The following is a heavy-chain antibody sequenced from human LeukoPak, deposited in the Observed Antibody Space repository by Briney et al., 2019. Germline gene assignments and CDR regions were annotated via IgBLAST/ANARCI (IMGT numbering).Heavy chain of an antibody. D-gene: IGHD3-9*01. CDR1: GGSISTYY. Sequence: PSETLSLTCTVSGGSISTYYWSWIRQPPGKGLEWIGYIYYSGNTNYNPSLKSRATISVDTSKSQLSLKLSSVTAADTAVYYCARGFDWLAYFDYWGQGALVTVSS. CDR3: ARGFDWLAYFDY. CDR2: IYYSGNT. J-gene: IGHJ4*02. V-gene: IGHV4-59*01.